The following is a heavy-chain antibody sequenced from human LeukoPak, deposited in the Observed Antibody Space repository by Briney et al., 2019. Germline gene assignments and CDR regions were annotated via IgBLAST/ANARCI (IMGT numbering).Heavy chain of an antibody. J-gene: IGHJ4*02. Sequence: PSETLSLTCSVSGVSVTTSYWSWIRQPPGKGLEWIGYIYYSGSTNYNPSLKSRVTISVDTSKNQFSLKLSSVTAADTAVYYCARNPVAGTIDYWGQGTLVTVSS. V-gene: IGHV4-59*02. CDR2: IYYSGST. D-gene: IGHD6-19*01. CDR1: GVSVTTSY. CDR3: ARNPVAGTIDY.